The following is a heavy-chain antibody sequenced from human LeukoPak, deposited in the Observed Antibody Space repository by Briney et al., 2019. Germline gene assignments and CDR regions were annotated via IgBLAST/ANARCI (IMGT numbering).Heavy chain of an antibody. D-gene: IGHD3-22*01. V-gene: IGHV4-4*02. J-gene: IGHJ5*02. CDR2: IYHSGST. Sequence: PSETLSPTCAVSGGSISSSNWWSWVRQPPGKGLEWIGEIYHSGSTNYNPSLKSRVTISVDKSKNQFSLKLSPVTAADTAVYYCARVCSSGYYYSNWFDPWGQGTLVTVSS. CDR3: ARVCSSGYYYSNWFDP. CDR1: GGSISSSNW.